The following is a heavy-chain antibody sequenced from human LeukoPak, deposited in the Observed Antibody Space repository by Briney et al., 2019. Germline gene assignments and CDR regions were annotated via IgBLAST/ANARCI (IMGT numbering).Heavy chain of an antibody. D-gene: IGHD6-13*01. CDR3: ARVAEAAAFDY. J-gene: IGHJ4*02. Sequence: GGSLRLSCAASGFTFSNYWMHWVRQAPGKGLVYVSRINSDGSSANYADSVQGRFTISRDNAKNTLYLEMNSLRAEDTAVYYCARVAEAAAFDYWGQGTLVTVSS. CDR1: GFTFSNYW. CDR2: INSDGSSA. V-gene: IGHV3-74*01.